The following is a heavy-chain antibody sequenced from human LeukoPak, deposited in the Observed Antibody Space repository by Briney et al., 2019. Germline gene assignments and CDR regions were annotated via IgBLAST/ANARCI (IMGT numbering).Heavy chain of an antibody. D-gene: IGHD3-10*01. CDR3: ARTARFLGEFDS. J-gene: IGHJ4*02. Sequence: SETLSLTCTVSGGSITSYYWSWIRQPPGKGLEWIGYIYYSGSTNYNPSFKSRVTISVDTSKNQFSLKLNSVTAADTAVYYCARTARFLGEFDSWGQGTLVTVSS. V-gene: IGHV4-59*01. CDR1: GGSITSYY. CDR2: IYYSGST.